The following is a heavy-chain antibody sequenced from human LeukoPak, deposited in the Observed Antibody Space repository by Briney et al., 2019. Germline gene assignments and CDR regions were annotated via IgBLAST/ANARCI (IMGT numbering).Heavy chain of an antibody. V-gene: IGHV3-23*01. CDR3: AKGRAYNNWWSFDY. J-gene: IGHJ4*02. CDR1: GFTFRRDA. CDR2: ISGSGTST. D-gene: IGHD2-8*02. Sequence: PGGSLRLSCAASGFTFRRDAISWVRQAPGKGLEWVSAISGSGTSTYYADSVKGRFTISRDNSKNTLDLQMNSLRAEDTAVYYCAKGRAYNNWWSFDYWGQGALVTVSS.